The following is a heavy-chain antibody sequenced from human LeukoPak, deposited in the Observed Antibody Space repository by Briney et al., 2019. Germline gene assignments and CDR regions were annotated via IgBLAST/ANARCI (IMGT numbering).Heavy chain of an antibody. CDR3: ARGIRRTTMVRGVAYNWFDP. J-gene: IGHJ5*02. D-gene: IGHD3-10*01. CDR1: GGSFSGHY. Sequence: SETLSLTCAVYGGSFSGHYWSWIRQPPGKGLEWIGEINHSGSTNYNPSLKSRVTISVDTSKNQFSLKLSSVTAADTAVYYCARGIRRTTMVRGVAYNWFDPWGQGTLVTVSS. V-gene: IGHV4-34*01. CDR2: INHSGST.